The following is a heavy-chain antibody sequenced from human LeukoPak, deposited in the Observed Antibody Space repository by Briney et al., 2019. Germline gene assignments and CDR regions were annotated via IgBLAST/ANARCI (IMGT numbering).Heavy chain of an antibody. CDR3: ARVWYSGSYPVDY. CDR2: ISASGGST. Sequence: GGSLRLSCAASGFTFSSYAMTWVRQAPGKGLEWVSAISASGGSTYYADSVKGRFTISRDNAKNSLYLQMNSLRAEDTAVYYCARVWYSGSYPVDYWGQGTLVTVSS. D-gene: IGHD1-26*01. V-gene: IGHV3-23*01. J-gene: IGHJ4*02. CDR1: GFTFSSYA.